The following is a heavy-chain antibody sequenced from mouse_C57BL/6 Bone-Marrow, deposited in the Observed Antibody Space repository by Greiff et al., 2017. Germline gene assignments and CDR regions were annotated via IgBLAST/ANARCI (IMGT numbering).Heavy chain of an antibody. CDR1: GFTFSSYG. D-gene: IGHD4-1*01. CDR2: ISSGGSYT. V-gene: IGHV5-6*01. J-gene: IGHJ2*01. Sequence: EVQLVESGGDLVKPGGSLKLSCAASGFTFSSYGMSWVRQTPDKRLEWVATISSGGSYTYYTDSVKGRFTIYRDNAKNTLYLQLSSLKSEDTAMYYCARQRTGYYFDYWGQGTTLTVSS. CDR3: ARQRTGYYFDY.